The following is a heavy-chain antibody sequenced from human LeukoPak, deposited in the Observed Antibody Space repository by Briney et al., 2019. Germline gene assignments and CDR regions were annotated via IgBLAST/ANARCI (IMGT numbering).Heavy chain of an antibody. D-gene: IGHD3-22*01. Sequence: PGRSLRLSCAASGFTFDDYAMHWVRQAPGKGLEWVSGISWNSGSIGYADSVKGRFTISRDNAKNSLYLQMNSLRAEDTALYYCAKDHYDSSGTTALSGMDVWGQGTTVTVSS. J-gene: IGHJ6*02. CDR1: GFTFDDYA. V-gene: IGHV3-9*01. CDR3: AKDHYDSSGTTALSGMDV. CDR2: ISWNSGSI.